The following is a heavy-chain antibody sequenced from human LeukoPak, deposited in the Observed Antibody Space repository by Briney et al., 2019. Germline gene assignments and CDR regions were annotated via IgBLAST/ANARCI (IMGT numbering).Heavy chain of an antibody. V-gene: IGHV1-2*02. CDR1: GYTFTGYY. J-gene: IGHJ4*02. D-gene: IGHD3-22*01. CDR2: INPNSGGT. CDR3: ARANYDSSGYYSFDY. Sequence: ASVKVSCKASGYTFTGYYIHWVRQAPGQGLECMGWINPNSGGTNYAQKFQGRVTMTRDTSISTAYMELSSLRSEDTAVYYCARANYDSSGYYSFDYWGQGTLVTVSS.